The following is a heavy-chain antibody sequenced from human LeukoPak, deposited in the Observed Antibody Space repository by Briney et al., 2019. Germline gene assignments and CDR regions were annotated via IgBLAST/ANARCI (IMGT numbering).Heavy chain of an antibody. CDR1: GGSISSSSYY. V-gene: IGHV4-39*07. D-gene: IGHD6-13*01. Sequence: SETLSLTCTVSGGSISSSSYYWGWIRQPPGKGLEWIGSIYYSGSTYYNPSLKSRVTISVDSSKNQFSLKLSSVTAADTAVYYCARIWSSSSWYRTFDYWGQGTLVTVSS. CDR3: ARIWSSSSWYRTFDY. CDR2: IYYSGST. J-gene: IGHJ4*02.